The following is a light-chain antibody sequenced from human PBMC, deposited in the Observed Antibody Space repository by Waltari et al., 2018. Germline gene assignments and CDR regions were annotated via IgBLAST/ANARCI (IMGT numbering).Light chain of an antibody. V-gene: IGLV1-36*01. CDR3: ASWDDKLNGPL. J-gene: IGLJ2*01. CDR2: YDD. CDR1: SSHIGNNT. Sequence: QSVLTQPPSVSEAPRQTVTISCSGSSSHIGNNTLHWYQQFPGKAPRLLIYYDDLLASGVSGRFSGSKSGTSASLAISGLRSEDAGDYYCASWDDKLNGPLFGGGTKLTVL.